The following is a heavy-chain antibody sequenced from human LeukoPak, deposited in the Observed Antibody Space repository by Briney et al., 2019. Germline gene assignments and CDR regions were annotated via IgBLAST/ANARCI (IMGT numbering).Heavy chain of an antibody. CDR1: GYTFTSYY. CDR2: IDPSGGST. J-gene: IGHJ4*02. D-gene: IGHD2-15*01. V-gene: IGHV1-46*01. CDR3: ARNSGSGFDY. Sequence: GASVKVSCKASGYTFTSYYIVWVRQAPGQGLEWMGRIDPSGGSTSYAQKFQGRVTMTRGTSTSTVYMELSSLRYEATAVYYCARNSGSGFDYWGQGTLVTVSS.